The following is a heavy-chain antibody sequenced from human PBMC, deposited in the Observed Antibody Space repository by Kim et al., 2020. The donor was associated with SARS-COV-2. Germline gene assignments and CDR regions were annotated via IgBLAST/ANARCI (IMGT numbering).Heavy chain of an antibody. CDR2: IWYDGSNK. J-gene: IGHJ3*02. CDR3: ARDGRQRAFDI. CDR1: GFTFSSYG. V-gene: IGHV3-33*01. Sequence: GGSLRLSCAASGFTFSSYGMHWVRQAPGKGLEWVAVIWYDGSNKYYADSVKGRFTISRDNSKNTLYLQMNSLRAEDTAVYYCARDGRQRAFDIWGQGTMVTVSS.